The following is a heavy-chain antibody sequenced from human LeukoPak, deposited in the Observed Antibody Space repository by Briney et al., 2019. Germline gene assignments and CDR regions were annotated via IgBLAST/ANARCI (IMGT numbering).Heavy chain of an antibody. V-gene: IGHV1-2*02. CDR2: INPNSGGT. D-gene: IGHD3-3*01. CDR1: GYTFTGYY. CDR3: ARANAPRYYDFWSGYTDAFEI. Sequence: ASVKVSCKASGYTFTGYYMHWVRQAPGQGLEWMGWINPNSGGTNYAQKFQGRVTMTRDTSISTAYMELSRLRSDDTAVYYCARANAPRYYDFWSGYTDAFEIWGQGTMVTVSS. J-gene: IGHJ3*02.